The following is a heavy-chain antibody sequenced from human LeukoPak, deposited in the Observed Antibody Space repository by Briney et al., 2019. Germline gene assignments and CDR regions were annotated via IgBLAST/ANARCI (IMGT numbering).Heavy chain of an antibody. J-gene: IGHJ4*02. CDR1: GYSISNGYY. V-gene: IGHV4-38-2*02. CDR3: ARGAEYYAIWRGYAGYSDY. Sequence: PSETLSLTCTVSGYSISNGYYWGWVRQPPGKGLEWVGSIYHRGGTYYNPSLTSRVTISLDRSKKKFSLKLTSVTAADTAVYFCARGAEYYAIWRGYAGYSDYWGQGISVTVSS. CDR2: IYHRGGT. D-gene: IGHD3-3*01.